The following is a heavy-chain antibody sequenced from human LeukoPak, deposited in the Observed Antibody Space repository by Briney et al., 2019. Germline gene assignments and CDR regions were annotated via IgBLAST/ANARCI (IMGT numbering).Heavy chain of an antibody. CDR3: ARGLYCSGINCYNGMDV. CDR1: GFTFSSYY. V-gene: IGHV3-74*01. J-gene: IGHJ6*04. CDR2: INNDGSST. D-gene: IGHD2-2*02. Sequence: GGSLRLSCAASGFTFSSYYIHWVRQAPGKGLVRVSRINNDGSSTRYADSVKGRFTISRDNAKNTLYLQMNSLRAEDTAVYYCARGLYCSGINCYNGMDVWGKGTTVTVSS.